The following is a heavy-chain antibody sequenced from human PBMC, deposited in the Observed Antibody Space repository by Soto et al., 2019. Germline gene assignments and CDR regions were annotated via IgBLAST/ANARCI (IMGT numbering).Heavy chain of an antibody. J-gene: IGHJ6*02. Sequence: ASVKVSCKASGYTFTSYAMHWVRQAPGQRLEWMGWINAGNGNTKYSQKFQGRVTITRDTSASTAYMELSSLRSGDTAVYYCARDTVYSPPMVARVYYYYGMDVWGQGTKFTVYS. CDR2: INAGNGNT. V-gene: IGHV1-3*01. CDR3: ARDTVYSPPMVARVYYYYGMDV. D-gene: IGHD2-15*01. CDR1: GYTFTSYA.